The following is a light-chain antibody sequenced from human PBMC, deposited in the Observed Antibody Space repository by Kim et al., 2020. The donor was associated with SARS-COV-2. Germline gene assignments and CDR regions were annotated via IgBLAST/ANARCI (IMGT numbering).Light chain of an antibody. Sequence: EIVMTQSPDTLSVSPGERATLSCRASQSVSSNLAWYQQKPGQAPRLLIYAASTRATGIPARFSGSGSGTEFTLTISGLQSEDFAVYYCQQYNNWWTFGQGTKLEI. J-gene: IGKJ1*01. CDR2: AAS. CDR3: QQYNNWWT. V-gene: IGKV3-15*01. CDR1: QSVSSN.